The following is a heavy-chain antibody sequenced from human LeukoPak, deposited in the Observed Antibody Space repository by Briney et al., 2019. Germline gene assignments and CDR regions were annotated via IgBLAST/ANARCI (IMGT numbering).Heavy chain of an antibody. V-gene: IGHV1-2*06. Sequence: ASVKVSCKASGYTFTGYYMHWVRQAPGQGLEWMGRINPNSGGTNYAQKFQGRVTMTRDTSISTAYMELSRLRSDDTAVYYCAKENLDRYSSSWYQDYWGQGTLVTVSS. CDR3: AKENLDRYSSSWYQDY. CDR2: INPNSGGT. J-gene: IGHJ4*02. CDR1: GYTFTGYY. D-gene: IGHD6-13*01.